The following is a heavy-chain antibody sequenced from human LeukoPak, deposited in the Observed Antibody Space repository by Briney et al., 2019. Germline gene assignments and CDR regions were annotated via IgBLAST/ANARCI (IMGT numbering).Heavy chain of an antibody. V-gene: IGHV4-59*01. CDR1: RGSISSFY. J-gene: IGHJ4*02. CDR3: ARDYGGKFDY. Sequence: SETLSLTCTVSRGSISSFYWSWIRQPPGKGLEWIGYISYSGNTKYNPSLKSRVTVSVDTSKNQFSLKLSSVTAADTAVYYCARDYGGKFDYWGQGTLVTVSS. D-gene: IGHD4-23*01. CDR2: ISYSGNT.